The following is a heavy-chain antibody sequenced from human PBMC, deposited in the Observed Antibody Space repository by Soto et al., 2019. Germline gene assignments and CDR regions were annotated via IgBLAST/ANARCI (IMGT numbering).Heavy chain of an antibody. Sequence: PSETLSLTCTASGGPISRNYWSWIRQPPGKGLEWIGYIYYSGSTNYNPSLKSRVTISVDTSKNQFSLELSSVTAADTAVYYCAGECISTSCYSPGYWGQGTLDTVSS. V-gene: IGHV4-59*12. D-gene: IGHD2-2*01. CDR3: AGECISTSCYSPGY. CDR2: IYYSGST. J-gene: IGHJ4*02. CDR1: GGPISRNY.